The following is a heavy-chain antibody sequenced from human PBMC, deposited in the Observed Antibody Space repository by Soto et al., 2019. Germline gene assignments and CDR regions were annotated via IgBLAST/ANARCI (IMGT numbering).Heavy chain of an antibody. CDR2: IYYSGTT. V-gene: IGHV4-39*01. J-gene: IGHJ3*02. CDR1: CPSISSSCFY. CDR3: ARPTAGSSPGNSFDI. D-gene: IGHD6-6*01. Sequence: SETLSLTCTVSCPSISSSCFYWGWIRQPPGRGLEWIGSIYYSGTTYYNPSLKSRVTISADTSKNQFSLKLSSVTAADTAVYYCARPTAGSSPGNSFDIWGQGTMVT.